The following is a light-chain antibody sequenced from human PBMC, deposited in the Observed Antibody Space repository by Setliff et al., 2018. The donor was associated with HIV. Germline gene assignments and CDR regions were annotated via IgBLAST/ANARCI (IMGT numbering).Light chain of an antibody. CDR3: QSYDSSLSGSLV. J-gene: IGLJ1*01. Sequence: QSVLTQPPSVSGAPGQRVTISCTGSSSNIGGGYDVHWYQQVPGTAPKLVIYGDVNRPSGVPDRFSGSKSGSSASLAITGLQAEDEADYYCQSYDSSLSGSLVFGTGTKATVL. V-gene: IGLV1-40*01. CDR1: SSNIGGGYD. CDR2: GDV.